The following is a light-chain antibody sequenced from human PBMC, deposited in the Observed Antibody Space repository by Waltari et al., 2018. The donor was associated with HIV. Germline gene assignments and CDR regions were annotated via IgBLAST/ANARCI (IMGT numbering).Light chain of an antibody. V-gene: IGLV1-44*01. Sequence: QSVVTQPPSVSGTPGQRVTISCSGSRSNVGVNAVNWYQQFPGTAPKLLIYMTNQGASGVPARFSGSKSGTSASLAISGVQAEDEAYYYCAAWDDSLNWYLVVGGGTKVTVL. J-gene: IGLJ3*02. CDR3: AAWDDSLNWYLV. CDR2: MTN. CDR1: RSNVGVNA.